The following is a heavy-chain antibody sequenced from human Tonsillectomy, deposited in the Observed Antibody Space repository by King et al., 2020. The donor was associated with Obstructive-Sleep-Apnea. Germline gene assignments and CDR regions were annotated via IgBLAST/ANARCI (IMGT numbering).Heavy chain of an antibody. CDR3: ARSMYSGSYRYYFDY. D-gene: IGHD1-26*01. CDR1: GGSFSGYY. V-gene: IGHV4-34*01. Sequence: VQLQQWGAGLLKPSEPLSLTCAVYGGSFSGYYWSWIRQPPGKGLEWIGEINHSGSTNYNPSLKSRVTISVDTSKNQFSLKLSSVTAADTAVYYCARSMYSGSYRYYFDYWGQGTLVTVSS. CDR2: INHSGST. J-gene: IGHJ4*02.